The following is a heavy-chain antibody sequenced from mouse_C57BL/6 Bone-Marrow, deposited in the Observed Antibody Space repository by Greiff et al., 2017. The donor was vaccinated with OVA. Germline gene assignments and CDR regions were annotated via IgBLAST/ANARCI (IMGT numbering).Heavy chain of an antibody. D-gene: IGHD5-1*01. J-gene: IGHJ2*01. CDR1: GYTFTSYW. V-gene: IGHV1-7*01. CDR3: AYPDY. CDR2: INPSSGYT. Sequence: VKLQQSGAELAKPGASVKLSCKASGYTFTSYWMHWVKQRPGQGLEWIGYINPSSGYTKYNQKFKDKATLTADKSSGTAYMQLSSLTYDDSAVYYCAYPDYWGQGTTLTVSS.